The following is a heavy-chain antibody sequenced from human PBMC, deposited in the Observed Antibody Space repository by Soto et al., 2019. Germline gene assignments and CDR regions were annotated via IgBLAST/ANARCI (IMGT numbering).Heavy chain of an antibody. CDR1: NDSIRSDNW. D-gene: IGHD3-10*02. CDR3: ARRLFVRGTLGYYDY. Sequence: QVHLQESGPGLVKPSETLSLTCSVSNDSIRSDNWWSWVRQPPGKGLEWIGEIFHSGSSNNNPSLKSRVTISVDKTKNEFSLKLNSVTAEDTAVYCCARRLFVRGTLGYYDYWCQGTLVTVSS. V-gene: IGHV4-4*01. J-gene: IGHJ4*02. CDR2: IFHSGSS.